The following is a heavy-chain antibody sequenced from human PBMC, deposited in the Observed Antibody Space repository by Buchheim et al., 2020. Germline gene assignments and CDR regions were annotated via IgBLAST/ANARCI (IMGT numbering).Heavy chain of an antibody. D-gene: IGHD6-13*01. CDR1: GASISSRTW. CDR3: AKTGAQGYLEY. J-gene: IGHJ4*02. V-gene: IGHV4-4*02. CDR2: IYQSGTN. Sequence: QVQLQESGPGLVKPSGTLSLPCSVSGASISSRTWWTWVRQSPGKGLEWIGEIYQSGTNNYNPSLKSRVTISMDQSKTQFSLKVNSVTAADTAVFYCAKTGAQGYLEYWGQG.